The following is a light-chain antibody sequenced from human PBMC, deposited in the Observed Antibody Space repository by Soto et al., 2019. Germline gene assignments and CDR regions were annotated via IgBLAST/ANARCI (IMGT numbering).Light chain of an antibody. Sequence: ILMPQSPATLSVSPGERATLSCRASQSVSNNLAWYPQNPGQAPRLLIYDASPRSTGIPARSSGRGSGTEFTLTSSGLQSQACAVYYYEQYNNWPPWTFGEGTKVEIK. CDR1: QSVSNN. CDR3: EQYNNWPPWT. V-gene: IGKV3-15*01. J-gene: IGKJ1*01. CDR2: DAS.